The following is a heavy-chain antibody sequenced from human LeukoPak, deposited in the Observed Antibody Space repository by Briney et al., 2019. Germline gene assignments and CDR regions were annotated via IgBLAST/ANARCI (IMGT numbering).Heavy chain of an antibody. Sequence: GGSLRLSCAASGFTIITNDMTWVRQAPGKGLEWVSVLYSDGNTKYADSVQGRFTISSDNSKNTLYLEMNSLSPDDTAVYYCARGVEPLAANTLAYWGQGTLVTVSS. CDR3: ARGVEPLAANTLAY. CDR2: LYSDGNT. CDR1: GFTIITND. V-gene: IGHV3-53*01. J-gene: IGHJ4*02. D-gene: IGHD1-14*01.